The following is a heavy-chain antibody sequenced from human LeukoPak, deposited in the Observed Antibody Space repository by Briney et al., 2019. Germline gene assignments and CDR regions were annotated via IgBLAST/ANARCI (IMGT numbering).Heavy chain of an antibody. CDR3: ARDSLHYDILTGYSPALGYFDY. CDR2: IIPIFGTA. V-gene: IGHV1-69*06. Sequence: SVKVSCKASGGTFSSYAISWVRQAPGQGLEWMGGIIPIFGTANYAQKFQGRVTITADKSTSTAYMELSSLRSEDTAVYYCARDSLHYDILTGYSPALGYFDYWGQGTLVTVSS. J-gene: IGHJ4*02. CDR1: GGTFSSYA. D-gene: IGHD3-9*01.